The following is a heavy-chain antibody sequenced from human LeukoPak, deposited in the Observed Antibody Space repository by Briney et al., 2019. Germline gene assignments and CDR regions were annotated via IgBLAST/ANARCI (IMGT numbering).Heavy chain of an antibody. CDR3: AKFALRYCSGGSCHPFDY. CDR1: GFTVSTNY. J-gene: IGHJ4*02. D-gene: IGHD2-15*01. V-gene: IGHV3-23*01. Sequence: PGGSLRLSCAASGFTVSTNYMTWIRQAPGKGLEWVSAISGSGGSTYYADSVKGRFIISRDNSKNTLYLQMNSLRAEDTAVYYCAKFALRYCSGGSCHPFDYWGQGTLVTVSS. CDR2: ISGSGGST.